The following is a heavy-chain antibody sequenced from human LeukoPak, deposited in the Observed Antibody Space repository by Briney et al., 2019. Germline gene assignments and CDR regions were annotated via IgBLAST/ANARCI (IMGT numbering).Heavy chain of an antibody. CDR1: GGSITSYY. J-gene: IGHJ1*01. CDR3: AQKAPYSPGYSQD. CDR2: IYHSGTT. V-gene: IGHV4-59*01. Sequence: SETLSFTCTVSGGSITSYYWTWIRQPPGKGLEWIGYIYHSGTTNYNPSLKSRVTISVDTSKNQFSLKLSSVTAADTAVYYCAQKAPYSPGYSQDWGQGTLVTVSS. D-gene: IGHD2-21*01.